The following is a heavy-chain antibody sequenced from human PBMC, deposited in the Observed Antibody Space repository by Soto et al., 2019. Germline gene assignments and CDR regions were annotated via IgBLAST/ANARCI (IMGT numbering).Heavy chain of an antibody. D-gene: IGHD6-6*01. V-gene: IGHV3-53*01. J-gene: IGHJ5*02. CDR3: ARFRSSSVFGTEENWFDP. CDR1: GFTVSSNY. CDR2: IYSGGST. Sequence: GGSLRLSCAASGFTVSSNYMSWVRQAPGKGLGWASVIYSGGSTYYADSVKGRFTISRDNSKNTLYLQMSSLRAEDTAVYYCARFRSSSVFGTEENWFDPWGQGTLVTVSS.